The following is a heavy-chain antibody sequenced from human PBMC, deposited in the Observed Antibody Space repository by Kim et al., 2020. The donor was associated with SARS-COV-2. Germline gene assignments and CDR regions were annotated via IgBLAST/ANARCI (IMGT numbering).Heavy chain of an antibody. CDR1: GYTFTAQW. CDR3: ATTPSYCGGYCFEDAFDT. Sequence: ASVKVSCKASGYTFTAQWMHWVRQAPGPGLEWMGRINRNTGHAEFADRFQGRVTLTRDTSINTAYMALDPLTSADTAVYFCATTPSYCGGYCFEDAFDTW. J-gene: IGHJ3*02. V-gene: IGHV1-2*06. D-gene: IGHD2-21*02. CDR2: INRNTGHA.